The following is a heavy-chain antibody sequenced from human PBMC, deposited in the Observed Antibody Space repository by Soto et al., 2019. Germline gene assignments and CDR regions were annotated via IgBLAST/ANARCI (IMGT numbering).Heavy chain of an antibody. D-gene: IGHD2-8*01. Sequence: EVQLLESGGGLVQPGGSLRLSCAASGFTFSSYAMSWVRQAPGKGLEWVSAISGSGGSTYYADSVKGRFTISRDNSKNTLYLQMNSLSAEDTAVYYCAKLGCTNGVCYSYYFDYWGQGTLVTVSS. V-gene: IGHV3-23*01. CDR3: AKLGCTNGVCYSYYFDY. CDR1: GFTFSSYA. CDR2: ISGSGGST. J-gene: IGHJ4*02.